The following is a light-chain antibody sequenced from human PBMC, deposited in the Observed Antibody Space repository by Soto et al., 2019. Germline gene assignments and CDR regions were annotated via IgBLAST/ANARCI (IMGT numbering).Light chain of an antibody. CDR3: QQFGSSPGT. J-gene: IGKJ1*01. CDR1: QSVGNNN. Sequence: EIVLTQSPGTLSLSPGERATLSCRASQSVGNNNLAWYKQKPGQAPRLPISGAPRRATGIPDRFSGSGSGTDCTLSISRLEPEEFAVYYCQQFGSSPGTFGQGTKGEIK. CDR2: GAP. V-gene: IGKV3-20*01.